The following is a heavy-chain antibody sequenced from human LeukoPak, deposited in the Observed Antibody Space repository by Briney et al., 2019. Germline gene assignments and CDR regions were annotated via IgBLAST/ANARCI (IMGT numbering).Heavy chain of an antibody. Sequence: GGTLRLSCAASGFTFSSSAMSWVRQAPGKGLEWVSGSSGNGGGTYYADSVKGRFTISRDNAKNTLYLQMNSLRAEDTAVYYCAKAGSIRFDYWGQGTLVTVSS. CDR3: AKAGSIRFDY. CDR1: GFTFSSSA. D-gene: IGHD1-26*01. CDR2: SSGNGGGT. J-gene: IGHJ4*02. V-gene: IGHV3-23*01.